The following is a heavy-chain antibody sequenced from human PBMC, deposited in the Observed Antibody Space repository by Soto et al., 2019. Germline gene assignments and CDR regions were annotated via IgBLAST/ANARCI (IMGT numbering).Heavy chain of an antibody. CDR1: GFTFSSYG. CDR2: ISNDGMNK. CDR3: AKAYAVPAATASFDY. V-gene: IGHV3-30*18. J-gene: IGHJ4*02. Sequence: GSLRLSCAASGFTFSSYGMHWVRQAPGKGLEWVAVISNDGMNKYYAASVKGRFSISRDNSKNTLYLQMDSLRAEDTSLYYCAKAYAVPAATASFDYWGQGTLVTVSS. D-gene: IGHD2-2*01.